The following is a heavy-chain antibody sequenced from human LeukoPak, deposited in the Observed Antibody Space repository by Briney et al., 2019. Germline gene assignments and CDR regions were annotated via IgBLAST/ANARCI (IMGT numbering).Heavy chain of an antibody. D-gene: IGHD2-2*01. V-gene: IGHV3-48*01. J-gene: IGHJ4*02. CDR2: ISSSSDNI. CDR3: AGGHLESSYSSFDY. CDR1: GFIFRSYS. Sequence: QPGGSLRLSCAASGFIFRSYSMNWVRQAPGKGLEWVSYISSSSDNILYADSVKGRFTISRDNAKNSLYLHMNSLRAEDTAVYYCAGGHLESSYSSFDYWGQATLVTVSS.